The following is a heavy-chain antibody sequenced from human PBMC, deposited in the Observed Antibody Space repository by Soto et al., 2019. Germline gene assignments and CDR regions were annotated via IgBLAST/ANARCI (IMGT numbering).Heavy chain of an antibody. CDR3: ACLMSYYDFWSGYYSPLYGMDV. J-gene: IGHJ6*02. CDR2: INTIFGTA. CDR1: GYVFTAHG. D-gene: IGHD3-3*01. V-gene: IGHV1-69*13. Sequence: GASVKVSCKTSGYVFTAHGISWVRQAPGQGPEWMGWINTIFGTANYAEKFQGRVTITADESTSTAYMELSSLRSEDTAVYYCACLMSYYDFWSGYYSPLYGMDVWGQGTTVTVSS.